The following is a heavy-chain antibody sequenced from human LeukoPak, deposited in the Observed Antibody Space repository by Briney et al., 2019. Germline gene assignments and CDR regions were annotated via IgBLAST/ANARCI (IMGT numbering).Heavy chain of an antibody. V-gene: IGHV3-23*01. Sequence: GGSLRLSFAASGFTFSSYAMSWVRQAPGKGLEWVSAISGSGGSTYYADSVKGRFTISRDNSKNTLYLQMNSLRAEDTAVYYCAKQYSSSWYYFDYWGQGTLVTVSS. D-gene: IGHD6-13*01. CDR2: ISGSGGST. CDR1: GFTFSSYA. J-gene: IGHJ4*02. CDR3: AKQYSSSWYYFDY.